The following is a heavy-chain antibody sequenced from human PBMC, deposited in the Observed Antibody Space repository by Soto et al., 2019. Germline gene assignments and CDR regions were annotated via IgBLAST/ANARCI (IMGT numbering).Heavy chain of an antibody. D-gene: IGHD2-15*01. V-gene: IGHV3-7*05. Sequence: GGSLRLSCAASGFTFSSYWMSWVRQAPGKGLEWVANIKQDGSEKYYVDSVKGRFTISRDNAKNSLYLQMNSLRAEDTAVYYCARSREGGGFFFDYWGQGTLVTVSS. CDR2: IKQDGSEK. CDR3: ARSREGGGFFFDY. CDR1: GFTFSSYW. J-gene: IGHJ4*02.